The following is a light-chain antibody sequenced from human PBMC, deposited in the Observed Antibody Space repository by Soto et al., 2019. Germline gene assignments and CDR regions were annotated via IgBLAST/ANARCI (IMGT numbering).Light chain of an antibody. J-gene: IGLJ1*01. CDR2: EVS. CDR3: CSYAGSSSFV. V-gene: IGLV2-14*01. Sequence: QSALTQPASVSGSPGQSITISCTGTSSDVGGYNYVSWYQQHPGKAPKLMIYEVSNRPSGVSNRFSGSKSGNTASLTISGLQVEDEADYYCCSYAGSSSFVFGTGTKVT. CDR1: SSDVGGYNY.